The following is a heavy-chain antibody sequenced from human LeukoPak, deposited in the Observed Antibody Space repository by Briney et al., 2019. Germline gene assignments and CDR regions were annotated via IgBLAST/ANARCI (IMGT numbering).Heavy chain of an antibody. J-gene: IGHJ4*02. Sequence: GGSLRLSCAASGFTFSNAWMSWVRQAPGKRLEWVGRIKIKADGGTPDYAAPVKGRFTISRDDSKNTLYLQMNSLKTEDTAVYYCTTDLGRYYGSGSFQEYWGQGTLVTVSS. CDR2: IKIKADGGTP. D-gene: IGHD3-10*01. CDR1: GFTFSNAW. V-gene: IGHV3-15*01. CDR3: TTDLGRYYGSGSFQEY.